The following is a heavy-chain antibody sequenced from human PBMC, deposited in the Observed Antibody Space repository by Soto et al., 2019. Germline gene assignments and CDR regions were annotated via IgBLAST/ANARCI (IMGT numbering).Heavy chain of an antibody. V-gene: IGHV3-33*01. D-gene: IGHD2-2*01. Sequence: PGGSLRLSCAASGFTFSSYGMHWVRQAPGKGLEWVAVIWYDGSNKYYADSVKGRFTISRDNSKNTLYLQMNSLRAEDTAVYYCARDRVQLLFYYYYYMDVWGKGTTVTVSS. J-gene: IGHJ6*03. CDR1: GFTFSSYG. CDR3: ARDRVQLLFYYYYYMDV. CDR2: IWYDGSNK.